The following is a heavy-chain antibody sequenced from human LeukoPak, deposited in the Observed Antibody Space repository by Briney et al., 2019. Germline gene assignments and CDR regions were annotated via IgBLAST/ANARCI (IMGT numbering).Heavy chain of an antibody. D-gene: IGHD2-8*01. CDR2: ISDSGAST. J-gene: IGHJ6*02. V-gene: IGHV3-23*01. Sequence: PGRSLRLSCTASGFTFGDYAMSWVRQAPGKGLEWVSCISDSGASTYYADSVKGRFTVSRDNSKNTVYLQMNSLSAEDTAVYHCAKENLVAVSVSINGYYYYGMDIWGQGTTVTVSS. CDR1: GFTFGDYA. CDR3: AKENLVAVSVSINGYYYYGMDI.